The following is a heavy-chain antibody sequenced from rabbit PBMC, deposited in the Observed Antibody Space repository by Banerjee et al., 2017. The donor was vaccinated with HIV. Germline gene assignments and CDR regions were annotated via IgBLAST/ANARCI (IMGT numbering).Heavy chain of an antibody. Sequence: QLKESGGGLVQPGGSLKLSCKASGFYFSIYYMSWVRQAPGKGLEWIGYIDPVLGSTYYASWVNGRFTISSHNAQNTLFLQLSSLTAADTATYFCARETGWGAGDYYFNLWGPGTLVTVS. CDR3: ARETGWGAGDYYFNL. CDR2: IDPVLGST. V-gene: IGHV1S7*01. CDR1: GFYFSIYY. J-gene: IGHJ4*01. D-gene: IGHD4-1*01.